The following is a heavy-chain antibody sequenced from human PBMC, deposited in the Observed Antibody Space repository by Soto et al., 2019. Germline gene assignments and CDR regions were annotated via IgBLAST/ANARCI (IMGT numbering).Heavy chain of an antibody. Sequence: QVQLVQSGAEVKKPGSSVKVSCKTSGGTFSGYAINWVRQAPGQGLEWMGGIIPIFGTANYAQKFQGRITITADKSTNTAYMELSSLRSDDTAVYYCASSPPPTVTMYSRFFDLWGLGTLVTVSS. J-gene: IGHJ2*01. CDR2: IIPIFGTA. CDR1: GGTFSGYA. CDR3: ASSPPPTVTMYSRFFDL. V-gene: IGHV1-69*14. D-gene: IGHD4-17*01.